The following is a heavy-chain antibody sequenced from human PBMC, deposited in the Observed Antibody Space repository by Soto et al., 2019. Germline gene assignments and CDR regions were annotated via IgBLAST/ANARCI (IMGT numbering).Heavy chain of an antibody. CDR1: GGSISRGGYY. V-gene: IGHV4-31*03. Sequence: SLTCTVSGGSISRGGYYWSWIRQHPGKGLEWIGYIYYSGSTYYNPSLKSRVTISVDTSKNQFSLKLSSVAAADTAVYYCASLLRPDYIYHGMDVWGQGTTVTVSS. D-gene: IGHD1-26*01. J-gene: IGHJ6*02. CDR3: ASLLRPDYIYHGMDV. CDR2: IYYSGST.